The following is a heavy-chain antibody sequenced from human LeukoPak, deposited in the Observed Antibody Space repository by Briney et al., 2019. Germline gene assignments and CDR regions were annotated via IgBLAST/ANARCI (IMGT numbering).Heavy chain of an antibody. CDR2: INPNSGGT. CDR1: GYTFTGYY. J-gene: IGHJ4*02. V-gene: IGHV1-2*02. Sequence: ASVKVSCKASGYTFTGYYMHWVRQAPGQGLEWMGWINPNSGGTNYAQKYQGRVTMTRDTSISAVYMELSRLRSDDTAVYYCASQDVGAAAGSVDYWGQGTLVTVSS. D-gene: IGHD6-13*01. CDR3: ASQDVGAAAGSVDY.